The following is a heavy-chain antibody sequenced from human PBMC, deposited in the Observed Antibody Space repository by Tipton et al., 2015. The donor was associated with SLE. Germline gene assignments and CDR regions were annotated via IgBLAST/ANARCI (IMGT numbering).Heavy chain of an antibody. V-gene: IGHV3-30*18. CDR1: GFTFSTYG. CDR2: ISYDGSNK. CDR3: AKDLSRVTTLGGLDV. Sequence: SLRLSCAASGFTFSTYGMHWVRQAPGKGLEWVAVISYDGSNKYYADSVKGRFTISRDNAKNSLYLQMDSLRPEDTALYYCAKDLSRVTTLGGLDVWGQGTAVTVSS. J-gene: IGHJ6*02. D-gene: IGHD4-23*01.